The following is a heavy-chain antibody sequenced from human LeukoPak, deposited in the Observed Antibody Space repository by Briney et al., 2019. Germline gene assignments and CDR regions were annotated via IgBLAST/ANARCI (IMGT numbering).Heavy chain of an antibody. CDR3: AAPSVASARFDY. D-gene: IGHD6-6*01. CDR1: GGSISSYY. J-gene: IGHJ4*02. Sequence: SETLSLTCTVSGGSISSYYWSWIRQPPGKGLEWIGYIYYSGSTNYNPSLKSRVTISVDTSKNQFSLKLSSVTAADTAVYYCAAPSVASARFDYWGQGTLVTVSS. CDR2: IYYSGST. V-gene: IGHV4-59*01.